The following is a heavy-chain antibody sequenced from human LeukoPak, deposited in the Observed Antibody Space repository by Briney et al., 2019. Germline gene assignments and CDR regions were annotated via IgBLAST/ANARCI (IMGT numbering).Heavy chain of an antibody. V-gene: IGHV4-39*07. D-gene: IGHD3-22*01. CDR1: GVSISSSNSY. Sequence: PSETLSLTCTVSGVSISSSNSYWGWIRQPPGKGLEWIGSIYYSGNTYYNASLKSQVSISIDTSKNQFSLKLSSVTAADTAVYYCARGYDSSGLLYYYYMDVWGKGTTVTISS. J-gene: IGHJ6*03. CDR2: IYYSGNT. CDR3: ARGYDSSGLLYYYYMDV.